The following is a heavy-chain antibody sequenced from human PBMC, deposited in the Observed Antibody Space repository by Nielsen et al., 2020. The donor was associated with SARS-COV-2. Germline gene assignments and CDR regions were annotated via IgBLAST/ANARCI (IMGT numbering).Heavy chain of an antibody. J-gene: IGHJ4*02. D-gene: IGHD3-9*01. CDR3: ARGVRGGILTGFYPTSFDY. V-gene: IGHV4-31*02. CDR1: TFDDYA. CDR2: IYYSGST. Sequence: TFDDYAMHWVRQAPGKGLEWIGYIYYSGSTYFHPSLKSRVTISVDTSKNQFSLKLSSVTAADTAVYYCARGVRGGILTGFYPTSFDYWGQGTLVTVSS.